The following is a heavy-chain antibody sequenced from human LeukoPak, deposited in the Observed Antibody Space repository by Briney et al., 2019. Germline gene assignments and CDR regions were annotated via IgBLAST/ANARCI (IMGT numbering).Heavy chain of an antibody. Sequence: GESLKISCQGSGYSFTSYWLGWVRQMPGKGLEWMGIIYPPDSDSRYSPSFEGQVTISADKSTSSAYLQWSSLKASDTAMYYCVRRNYDTKGFYFDYWGQGTLVTVSS. CDR3: VRRNYDTKGFYFDY. J-gene: IGHJ4*02. V-gene: IGHV5-51*01. D-gene: IGHD3-22*01. CDR2: IYPPDSDS. CDR1: GYSFTSYW.